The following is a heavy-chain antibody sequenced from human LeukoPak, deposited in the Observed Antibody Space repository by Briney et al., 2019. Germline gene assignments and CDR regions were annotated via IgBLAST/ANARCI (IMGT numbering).Heavy chain of an antibody. Sequence: GGSLRLSCAASGFTFDDYTMHWVRQAPGKGLEWVSGINWNGGSTGYADSVKGRFTISRDNAKNSLYLQMNSLRAEDTALYYCARAGRGYCSGGSCYSGIFYNWNDGTAFDIWGQGTMVTVSS. CDR3: ARAGRGYCSGGSCYSGIFYNWNDGTAFDI. V-gene: IGHV3-20*04. CDR1: GFTFDDYT. CDR2: INWNGGST. J-gene: IGHJ3*02. D-gene: IGHD2-15*01.